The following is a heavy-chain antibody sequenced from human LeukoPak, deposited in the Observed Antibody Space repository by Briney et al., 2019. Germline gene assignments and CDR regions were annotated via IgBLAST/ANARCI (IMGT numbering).Heavy chain of an antibody. CDR1: RDTFTGYY. D-gene: IGHD2-2*01. CDR2: INPNSEGT. V-gene: IGHV1-2*06. J-gene: IGHJ6*03. CDR3: AIVGYCSSTSCYAVGDYYYYYYMDV. Sequence: ASVKVSCGASRDTFTGYYMHWVRQAPGQGLECMGQINPNSEGTNNAQKCQGRVTMTRDKCISTTYMELSRLRSDHPAVYYCAIVGYCSSTSCYAVGDYYYYYYMDVWGKGTTVTVSS.